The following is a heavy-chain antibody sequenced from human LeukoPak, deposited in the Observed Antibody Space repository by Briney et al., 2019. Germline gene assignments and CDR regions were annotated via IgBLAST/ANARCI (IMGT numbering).Heavy chain of an antibody. CDR1: GYTLTELS. Sequence: ASVKVSCKVSGYTLTELSMHWVRQALGKGLEWMGGFDPEDGETIYAQKFQGRVTMTEDTSTDTAYMELSSLRSEDTAVYYCASRATMVRGVIINAFDIWGQGTMVTVSS. CDR2: FDPEDGET. D-gene: IGHD3-10*01. V-gene: IGHV1-24*01. CDR3: ASRATMVRGVIINAFDI. J-gene: IGHJ3*02.